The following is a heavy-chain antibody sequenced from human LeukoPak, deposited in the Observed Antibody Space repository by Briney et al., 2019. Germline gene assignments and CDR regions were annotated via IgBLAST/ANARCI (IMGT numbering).Heavy chain of an antibody. J-gene: IGHJ4*02. D-gene: IGHD3-22*01. CDR1: GFTVSSNY. CDR3: AREVSESFDF. V-gene: IGHV3-21*01. Sequence: PGGSLRLSCAASGFTVSSNYMSWVRQAPGKGLEWVSSFGTRSTSIYHAGSVKGRFAISRDNAKSSLCLQMNSLRAEDTALYYCAREVSESFDFWGQGTLVTVSS. CDR2: FGTRSTSI.